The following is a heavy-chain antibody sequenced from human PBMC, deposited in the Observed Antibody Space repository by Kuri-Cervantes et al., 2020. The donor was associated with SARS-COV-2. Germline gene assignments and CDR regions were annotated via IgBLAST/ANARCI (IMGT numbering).Heavy chain of an antibody. CDR2: ISYDGSNK. Sequence: GESLKISCAASGSTFSRYAMHWVRQAPGKGLEWVAVISYDGSNKDYTASGKGRFTTSRDNSQNTLYLQMKSLRTEDTALYYCARDRVGVHDSWGQGTLVTVSS. V-gene: IGHV3-30-3*01. CDR3: ARDRVGVHDS. CDR1: GSTFSRYA. J-gene: IGHJ4*02. D-gene: IGHD2-21*01.